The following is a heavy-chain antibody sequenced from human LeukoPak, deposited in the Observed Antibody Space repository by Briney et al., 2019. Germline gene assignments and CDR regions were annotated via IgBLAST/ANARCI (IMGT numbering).Heavy chain of an antibody. D-gene: IGHD3-10*01. J-gene: IGHJ6*02. Sequence: GASVKVSCKASGGTFSSYAISWVRQAPGQGLEWMGGIIPIFGTANYAQKFQGRVTITADESTSTAYMELSSLRSEDTAVYYCARGLWFGEPYYYYGMDVWGQGTTVTVSS. V-gene: IGHV1-69*13. CDR3: ARGLWFGEPYYYYGMDV. CDR2: IIPIFGTA. CDR1: GGTFSSYA.